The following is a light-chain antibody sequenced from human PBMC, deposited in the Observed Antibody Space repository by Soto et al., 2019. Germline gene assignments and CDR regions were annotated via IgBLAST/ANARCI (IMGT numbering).Light chain of an antibody. CDR3: QQYNSYSLT. J-gene: IGKJ4*01. CDR1: QSVSDS. V-gene: IGKV1-5*03. Sequence: EIKMTQSPCNLSALVGGSVTITCRASQSVSDSLAWYQQKPGQAPYLLIYKASSLESGVPSRFSGSGSGTEFTLTISSLQPDDFATYYCQQYNSYSLTFGGGTKVDIK. CDR2: KAS.